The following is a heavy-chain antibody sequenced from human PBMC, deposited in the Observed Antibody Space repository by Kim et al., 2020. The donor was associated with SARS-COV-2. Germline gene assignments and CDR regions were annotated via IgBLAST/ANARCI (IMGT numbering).Heavy chain of an antibody. V-gene: IGHV3-30*04. CDR2: ISYDGSNK. J-gene: IGHJ4*02. CDR1: GFTFSSYA. D-gene: IGHD3-16*02. CDR3: ARSYVWGSYRYFGVFGAAYAFDY. Sequence: GGSLRLSCAASGFTFSSYAMHWVRQAPGKGLEWVAVISYDGSNKYYADSVKGRFTISRDNSKNTLYLQMNSLRAEDTAVYYCARSYVWGSYRYFGVFGAAYAFDYWGQGTLVTVSS.